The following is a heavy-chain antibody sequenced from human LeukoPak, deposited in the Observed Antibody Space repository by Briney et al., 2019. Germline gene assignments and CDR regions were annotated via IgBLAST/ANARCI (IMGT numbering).Heavy chain of an antibody. CDR2: INPNSGGT. Sequence: ASVKVSCKASGYTFTDYFMHWVRQAPGQGLEWMGWINPNSGGTNYAQKFQGRVTMTRDTSISTAYMELSRLRSDDTAVYYCARSLALWFGELFGDYWGQGTLVTVSS. CDR3: ARSLALWFGELFGDY. J-gene: IGHJ4*02. D-gene: IGHD3-10*01. V-gene: IGHV1-2*02. CDR1: GYTFTDYF.